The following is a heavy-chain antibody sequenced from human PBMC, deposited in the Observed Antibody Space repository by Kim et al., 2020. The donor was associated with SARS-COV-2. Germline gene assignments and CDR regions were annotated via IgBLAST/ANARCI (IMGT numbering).Heavy chain of an antibody. CDR1: GFTFTNYF. CDR3: AREAALIAAPQKNFDY. D-gene: IGHD6-25*01. CDR2: INPSGAFT. V-gene: IGHV1-46*01. Sequence: ASVKVSCKASGFTFTNYFMHWVRQAPGQGLEWMGTINPSGAFTLFTQKYQGRVIITKDTSTSTVYMEVSSRRSEDTAVYFCAREAALIAAPQKNFDYWGRGTLVTVSS. J-gene: IGHJ4*02.